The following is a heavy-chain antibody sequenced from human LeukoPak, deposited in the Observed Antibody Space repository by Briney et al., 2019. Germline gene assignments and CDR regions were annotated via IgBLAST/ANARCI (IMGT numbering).Heavy chain of an antibody. CDR3: ASGRIVGTTVWFDP. CDR1: GGSISSYY. Sequence: SETLSLTCTVSGGSISSYYWSWIRQPPGKGLEWIGYIYYSGSTNYNPSLKSRVTISVDTSKNQFSLKLSSVTAADTAVYYCASGRIVGTTVWFDPWGQGTLVTVSS. V-gene: IGHV4-59*01. D-gene: IGHD1-26*01. J-gene: IGHJ5*02. CDR2: IYYSGST.